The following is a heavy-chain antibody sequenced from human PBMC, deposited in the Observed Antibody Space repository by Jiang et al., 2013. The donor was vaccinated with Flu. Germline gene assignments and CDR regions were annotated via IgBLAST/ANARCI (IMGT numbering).Heavy chain of an antibody. CDR3: ARGTYCSGGSCRVADNYYFDY. J-gene: IGHJ4*02. V-gene: IGHV5-51*01. D-gene: IGHD2-15*01. CDR2: IYPGDSDT. Sequence: LEWMGIIYPGDSDTRYSPSFQGLVTISADKSISAAYLQWSSLKASDTAMYYCARGTYCSGGSCRVADNYYFDYWGQGTLVTVSS.